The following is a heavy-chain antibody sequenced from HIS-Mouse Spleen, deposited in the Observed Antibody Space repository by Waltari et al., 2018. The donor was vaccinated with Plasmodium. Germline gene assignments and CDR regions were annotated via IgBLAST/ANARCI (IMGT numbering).Heavy chain of an antibody. Sequence: QVQLVESGGGVVQPGRSLRLSCAASGFTFSGYAMHWVRQAPGKGLEWVAVISYDGSNKDYADSVKGRFTISRDNSKNTLYLQMNSLRAEDTAVYYCALSGHWGQGTLVTVSS. D-gene: IGHD3-10*01. CDR1: GFTFSGYA. J-gene: IGHJ4*02. CDR2: ISYDGSNK. CDR3: ALSGH. V-gene: IGHV3-30*04.